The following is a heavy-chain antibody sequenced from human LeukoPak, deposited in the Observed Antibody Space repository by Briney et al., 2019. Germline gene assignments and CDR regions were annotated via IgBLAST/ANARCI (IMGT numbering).Heavy chain of an antibody. J-gene: IGHJ3*01. CDR3: AKDLASVYDAFNV. CDR1: GFPFDDYV. V-gene: IGHV3-43*02. Sequence: GGPLRLFCAASGFPFDDYVMHWVRQTPGMGLEWVSLISGDGGRTFYADSVKGRFTISRDNSKDSLYLQMNSMTTEDTALYYCAKDLASVYDAFNVWGQGTMVTVSS. CDR2: ISGDGGRT.